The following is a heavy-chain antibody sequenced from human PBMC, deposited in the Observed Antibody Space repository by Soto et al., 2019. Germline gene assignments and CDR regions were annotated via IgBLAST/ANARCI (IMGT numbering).Heavy chain of an antibody. CDR1: GYGFTTYG. V-gene: IGHV1-18*01. D-gene: IGHD1-1*01. CDR3: ARGRYGDY. Sequence: QVHLVQSGAEVKKSGASVKVSCKVSGYGFTTYGITWVRQAPGQGLEWMAWISAHNGNTNYAQKVQGRVTVTRDTATSTAYMELRSLRYDDTAVYYCARGRYGDYWGQGALVTVSS. J-gene: IGHJ4*02. CDR2: ISAHNGNT.